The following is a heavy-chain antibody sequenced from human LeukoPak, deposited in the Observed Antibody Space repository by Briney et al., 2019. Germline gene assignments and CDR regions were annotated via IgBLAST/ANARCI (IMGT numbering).Heavy chain of an antibody. D-gene: IGHD2-8*01. CDR2: ISTST. Sequence: PGGSLRLSCAASGFTFSSYAMTWVRQAPGKGLEWVSAISTSTYYADSVKGRFTISRDNSKNMVYLQMNSLRAEDTAVYYCAKDLKVYAIMIDYWGQGTLVTVSS. J-gene: IGHJ4*02. CDR1: GFTFSSYA. CDR3: AKDLKVYAIMIDY. V-gene: IGHV3-23*01.